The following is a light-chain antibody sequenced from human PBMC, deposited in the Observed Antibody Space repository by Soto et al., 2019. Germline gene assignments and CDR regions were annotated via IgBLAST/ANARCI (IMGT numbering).Light chain of an antibody. V-gene: IGKV3-20*01. CDR3: QQYGSSGT. CDR1: QSVSNNY. CDR2: GAS. Sequence: EIVLTQSPGTLSLSPCERATLSVRASQSVSNNYLAWYQQKPGQAPRLLICGASNRATGIPDRFSGSGSGTDFTLTISRLEPEDFAVYYCQQYGSSGTFGQGTKVDI. J-gene: IGKJ1*01.